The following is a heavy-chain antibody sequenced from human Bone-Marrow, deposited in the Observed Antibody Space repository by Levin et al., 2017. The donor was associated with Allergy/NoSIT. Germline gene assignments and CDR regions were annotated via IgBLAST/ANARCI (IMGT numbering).Heavy chain of an antibody. Sequence: PSQTLSLTCAISGDRLYNNSAAWNWIRQSPSRGLEWLGRTYYRSKWYFDYAVSVAGRITINPDNSKNQYSLHLRSVTPEDTAVYYCARDLDSSGWYFGGDRYGMDVWGQGTIITVSS. CDR2: TYYRSKWYF. CDR1: GDRLYNNSAA. D-gene: IGHD6-13*01. CDR3: ARDLDSSGWYFGGDRYGMDV. V-gene: IGHV6-1*01. J-gene: IGHJ6*02.